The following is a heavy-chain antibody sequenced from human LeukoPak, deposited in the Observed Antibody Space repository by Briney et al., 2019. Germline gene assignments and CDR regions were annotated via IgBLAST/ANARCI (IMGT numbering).Heavy chain of an antibody. CDR1: GFTFSRYA. CDR3: AKGGGSSCYSPSDY. V-gene: IGHV3-23*01. J-gene: IGHJ4*02. D-gene: IGHD2-15*01. CDR2: ISGSGTDT. Sequence: GGSLRLSCAASGFTFSRYALSWVRQAPGKGLEWVSAISGSGTDTFYANSVKGRFTISRDNPKNTLYLQMNSLRAEDTAVYYCAKGGGSSCYSPSDYWGQGTLVTVSS.